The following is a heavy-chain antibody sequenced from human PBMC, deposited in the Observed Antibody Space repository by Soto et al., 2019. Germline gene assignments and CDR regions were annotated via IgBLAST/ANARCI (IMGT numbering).Heavy chain of an antibody. CDR2: ISYDGSNK. CDR3: ARDRTVVVTAIGDAFDI. J-gene: IGHJ3*02. Sequence: QVQLVESGGGVVQPGRSLRLSCAASGFTFSSYAMHWVRQAPGKGLEWVAVISYDGSNKYYADSVKGRFTISRDNSKNTLYRQMNSLRAEDTAVYYCARDRTVVVTAIGDAFDIWGQGTMVTVSS. D-gene: IGHD2-21*02. CDR1: GFTFSSYA. V-gene: IGHV3-30-3*01.